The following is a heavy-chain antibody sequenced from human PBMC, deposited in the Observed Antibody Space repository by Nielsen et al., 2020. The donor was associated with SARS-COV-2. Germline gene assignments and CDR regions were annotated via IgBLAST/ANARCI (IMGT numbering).Heavy chain of an antibody. J-gene: IGHJ4*02. CDR3: AKYCSSTSCYDDY. Sequence: GESLKISCAASGFTFSSYAMHWVRQAPGKGLEWVAVISYDGSNKYYADSVKGRFTISRDNSKNTLYLQMNSLRAEDTAVYYCAKYCSSTSCYDDYWGQGTLVTVSS. CDR1: GFTFSSYA. CDR2: ISYDGSNK. D-gene: IGHD2-2*01. V-gene: IGHV3-30*04.